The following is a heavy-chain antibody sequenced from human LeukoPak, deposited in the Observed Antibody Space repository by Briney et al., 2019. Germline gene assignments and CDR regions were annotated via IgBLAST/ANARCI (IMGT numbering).Heavy chain of an antibody. J-gene: IGHJ3*02. Sequence: ASVKVSCKTSGYTFTDYYLHWVRQAAGQGLEWMGWINPNNGDTNYAQKIQGRVTITRNTSISTAYMELSSLRSEDTAVYYCARAWRDGYNFGAFDIWGQGTMVTVSS. CDR1: GYTFTDYY. D-gene: IGHD5-24*01. V-gene: IGHV1-2*02. CDR3: ARAWRDGYNFGAFDI. CDR2: INPNNGDT.